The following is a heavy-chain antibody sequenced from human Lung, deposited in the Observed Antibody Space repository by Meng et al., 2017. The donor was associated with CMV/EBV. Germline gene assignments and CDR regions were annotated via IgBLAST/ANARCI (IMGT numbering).Heavy chain of an antibody. CDR1: GFPFSSYG. V-gene: IGHV3-30*03. Sequence: RRLSCAASGFPFSSYGMHWVRQAPGKGLEWVAVISYDGSNKYYADSVKGRFTISRDNSKNTLYLQMNSLRAEDTAVYYCADTAGTDYWGQGTLVTVSS. D-gene: IGHD6-19*01. CDR3: ADTAGTDY. CDR2: ISYDGSNK. J-gene: IGHJ4*02.